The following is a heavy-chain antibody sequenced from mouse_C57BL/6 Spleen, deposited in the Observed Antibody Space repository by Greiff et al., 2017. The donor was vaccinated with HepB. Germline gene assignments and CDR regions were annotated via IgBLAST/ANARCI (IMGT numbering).Heavy chain of an antibody. CDR1: GFTFSDYY. V-gene: IGHV5-12*01. J-gene: IGHJ2*01. Sequence: DVMLVESGGGLVQPGGSLKLSCAASGFTFSDYYMYWVRQTPEKRLEWVAYISNGGGSTYYPDTVKGRFTISRDNAKNTLYLQMSRLKSEDTAMYYCARLDDYGLRGYFDYWGQGTTLTVSS. CDR2: ISNGGGST. D-gene: IGHD2-4*01. CDR3: ARLDDYGLRGYFDY.